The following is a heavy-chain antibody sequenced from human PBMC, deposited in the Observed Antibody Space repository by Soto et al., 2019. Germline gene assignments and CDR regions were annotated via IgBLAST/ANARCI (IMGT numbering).Heavy chain of an antibody. V-gene: IGHV3-21*01. CDR1: GFTFSSYS. D-gene: IGHD6-13*01. CDR3: ARDLRIARAPTFDY. CDR2: ISSSSTYI. J-gene: IGHJ4*02. Sequence: EVQLVESGGGLVKPGGSLRLSCAVSGFTFSSYSMNWVRQAPGKGLEWVSSISSSSTYIYYADSVKGRFTISRDNAKNSLYLQMNSLRAEDTAVYYCARDLRIARAPTFDYWGQGTLVAVSS.